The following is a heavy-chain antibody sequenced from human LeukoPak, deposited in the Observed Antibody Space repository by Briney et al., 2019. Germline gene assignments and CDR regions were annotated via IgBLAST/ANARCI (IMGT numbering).Heavy chain of an antibody. Sequence: GGSLRLSCAASGFTFSSYPVNWVRQAPGKGLEWVSYISSSTSTIYYADSVKGRFTISRDNAKNSLYLQMNSLRAEDTAVYYCSYRFDYWGQGTLVTVSS. V-gene: IGHV3-48*01. J-gene: IGHJ4*02. CDR1: GFTFSSYP. D-gene: IGHD3-16*02. CDR2: ISSSTSTI. CDR3: SYRFDY.